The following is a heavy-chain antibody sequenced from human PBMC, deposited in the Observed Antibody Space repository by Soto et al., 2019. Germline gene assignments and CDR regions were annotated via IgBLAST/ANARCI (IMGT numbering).Heavy chain of an antibody. CDR1: GLTFSGFA. CDR2: IRSKTYSYAT. CDR3: TTTTGEY. J-gene: IGHJ4*02. V-gene: IGHV3-73*01. Sequence: PGGSLRLSCAASGLTFSGFALHWVRQASGKGLEWVDRIRSKTYSYATAYAASVKGRFTISRDDSNNTAYLQMNSLKTEDTAVYYCTTTTGEYWGQGTLVTVSS. D-gene: IGHD1-1*01.